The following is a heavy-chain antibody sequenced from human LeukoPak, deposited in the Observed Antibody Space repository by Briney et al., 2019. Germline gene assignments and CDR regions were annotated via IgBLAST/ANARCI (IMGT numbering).Heavy chain of an antibody. Sequence: AASVKVSCKASGYTFTGYYMHWVRQAPGQGLEWMGWINPNSGGTNYAQKFQGRVTMTRDTSISTAYMELSRLRSDDTAVYYCARGYYDFWSGYYLNYWGQGTLVTVSS. J-gene: IGHJ4*02. D-gene: IGHD3-3*01. CDR3: ARGYYDFWSGYYLNY. CDR2: INPNSGGT. V-gene: IGHV1-2*02. CDR1: GYTFTGYY.